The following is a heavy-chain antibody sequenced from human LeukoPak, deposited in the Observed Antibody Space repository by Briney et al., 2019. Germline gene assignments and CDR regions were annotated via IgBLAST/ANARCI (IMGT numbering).Heavy chain of an antibody. CDR1: GFTFSSYA. J-gene: IGHJ4*02. D-gene: IGHD1-1*01. V-gene: IGHV3-23*01. CDR3: ARLKDGAGTDY. CDR2: ISGSGAVT. Sequence: GGSPRLSCAASGFTFSSYAMSWVRQAPGKGLEWVSSISGSGAVTYYTDSVKGRYTFSRDNSRNTAYLQMNSLRAEDTAVYYCARLKDGAGTDYWGQGTLVTVSS.